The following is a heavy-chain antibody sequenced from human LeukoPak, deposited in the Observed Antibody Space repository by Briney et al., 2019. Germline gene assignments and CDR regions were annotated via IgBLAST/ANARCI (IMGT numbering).Heavy chain of an antibody. D-gene: IGHD5-18*01. CDR2: IWYDGSNK. V-gene: IGHV3-33*01. CDR3: AREEGVRGYSYGYYYYGMDV. Sequence: GRSLRLSGAASGFTFSSYGMHWVRQAPGKGLEWVAVIWYDGSNKYYADSVKGRFTISRDNSKNTLYLQMNSLRAEDTAVYYCAREEGVRGYSYGYYYYGMDVWGKGTTVTVSS. J-gene: IGHJ6*04. CDR1: GFTFSSYG.